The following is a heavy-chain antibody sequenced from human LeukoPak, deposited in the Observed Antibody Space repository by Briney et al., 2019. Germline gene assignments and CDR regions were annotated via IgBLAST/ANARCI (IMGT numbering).Heavy chain of an antibody. CDR3: AKGSMIVVVITN. D-gene: IGHD3-22*01. CDR1: GFTFNSYG. Sequence: GGSLRLSCAASGFTFNSYGMHWVRQAPGKGLEWVALISYDGDNKYYADSVKGRFTISRDNSKNTLYLQMNSLRAEDTAVYYCAKGSMIVVVITNWGQGTLVTVSS. J-gene: IGHJ4*02. V-gene: IGHV3-30*18. CDR2: ISYDGDNK.